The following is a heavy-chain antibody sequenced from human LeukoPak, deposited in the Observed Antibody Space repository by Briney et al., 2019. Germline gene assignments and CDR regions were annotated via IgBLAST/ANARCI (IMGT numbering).Heavy chain of an antibody. CDR2: INSNGGST. CDR1: GFTFKKYA. V-gene: IGHV3-64*04. J-gene: IGHJ3*02. Sequence: GGSLRLSCSASGFTFKKYAMHWVRQAPGKGLEYVSAINSNGGSTYYADSVKGRFTISRDNSKNTLYSQMNGLRAEDTAVYYCARVVPLGDYCTSTSCLGAFDIWGQGTMVTVSS. D-gene: IGHD2-2*01. CDR3: ARVVPLGDYCTSTSCLGAFDI.